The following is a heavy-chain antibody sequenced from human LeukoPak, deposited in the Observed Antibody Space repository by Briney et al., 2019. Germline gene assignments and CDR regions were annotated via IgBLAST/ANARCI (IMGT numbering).Heavy chain of an antibody. CDR2: ISTNSNYI. CDR3: ARDVGASAPDAFDI. Sequence: GGSLRLSCAASGFTFDDYGMNWVRQAPGKGLEWVSSISTNSNYIHYADSVKGRFTISRDNAKNSLYLQMNSLRVEDTDVYYCARDVGASAPDAFDIWGQGTMVTVSS. J-gene: IGHJ3*02. V-gene: IGHV3-21*01. D-gene: IGHD1-26*01. CDR1: GFTFDDYG.